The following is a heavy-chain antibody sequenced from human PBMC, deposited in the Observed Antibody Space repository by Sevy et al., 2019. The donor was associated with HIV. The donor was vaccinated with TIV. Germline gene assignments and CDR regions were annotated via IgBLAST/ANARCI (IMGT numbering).Heavy chain of an antibody. V-gene: IGHV3-33*01. CDR1: GFTFSSYG. D-gene: IGHD6-6*01. Sequence: GGSLRLSCAASGFTFSSYGMHWVRQAPGKGLEWVAVIWYDGSNKYYADSVKGRFTISRDNSKNTLYLQMNSLRAEDTAVYYCARALSIAARLPLDYWGQRTLVTVSS. CDR2: IWYDGSNK. J-gene: IGHJ4*02. CDR3: ARALSIAARLPLDY.